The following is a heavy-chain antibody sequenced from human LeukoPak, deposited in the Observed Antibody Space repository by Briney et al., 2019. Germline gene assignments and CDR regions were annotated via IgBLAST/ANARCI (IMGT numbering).Heavy chain of an antibody. Sequence: ASVKVSCKASGYTFTGYYMHWVRQAPGQGLEWMGWINPNSGGTNYAQKFQGRVTMTRDTSISTAYMELSRLRSDDTAVYYCARDLEYLYPGGAIDIWGQGTMVTVSS. V-gene: IGHV1-2*02. CDR3: ARDLEYLYPGGAIDI. D-gene: IGHD3-16*01. CDR2: INPNSGGT. CDR1: GYTFTGYY. J-gene: IGHJ3*02.